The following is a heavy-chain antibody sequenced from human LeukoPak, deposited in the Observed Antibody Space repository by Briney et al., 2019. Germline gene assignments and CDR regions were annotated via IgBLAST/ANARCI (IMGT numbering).Heavy chain of an antibody. D-gene: IGHD1-26*01. CDR2: ISSTGST. V-gene: IGHV4-4*07. J-gene: IGHJ6*02. CDR3: ARGGLPTYFYYYYYGMDV. Sequence: PSETLSLTCSVSSFSISRDYWTWIRQPAGKELEWIGLISSTGSTDYNPSLNSRVTISVDTSKNQFSLKLSSVTAADTAVYYCARGGLPTYFYYYYYGMDVWGQGTTVTVSS. CDR1: SFSISRDY.